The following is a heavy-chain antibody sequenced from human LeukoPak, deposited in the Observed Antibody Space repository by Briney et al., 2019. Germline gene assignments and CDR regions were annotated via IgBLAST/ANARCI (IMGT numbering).Heavy chain of an antibody. V-gene: IGHV3-21*01. CDR3: VDRVRGVY. CDR2: ISSSSSYI. J-gene: IGHJ4*02. D-gene: IGHD3-10*01. Sequence: GGSLRPSFAPSGFTFSSYSMNWVRQAQGKGLEWVSSISSSSSYIYYADSVKGRFTISRDNAKNSLYLQMNSLRAEDTAVYYCVDRVRGVYWGQGTLVTVSS. CDR1: GFTFSSYS.